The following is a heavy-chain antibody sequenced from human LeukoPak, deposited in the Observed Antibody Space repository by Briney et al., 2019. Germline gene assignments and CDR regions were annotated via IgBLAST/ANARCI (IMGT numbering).Heavy chain of an antibody. J-gene: IGHJ4*02. D-gene: IGHD3-22*01. CDR1: GGSISSSSYY. CDR3: ARLPGDYYDSSGYFKGDY. Sequence: SETLSLTCTVSGGSISSSSYYWGWIRQPPGKGLEWIGSIYDSGSTYHNPSLKGRVTISVDTSKNQFSLKLTSVTAADTAVYYCARLPGDYYDSSGYFKGDYWGQGTLVTVSS. CDR2: IYDSGST. V-gene: IGHV4-39*01.